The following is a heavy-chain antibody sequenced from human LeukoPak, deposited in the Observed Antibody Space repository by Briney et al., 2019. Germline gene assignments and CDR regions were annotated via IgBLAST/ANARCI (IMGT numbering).Heavy chain of an antibody. D-gene: IGHD3-10*01. CDR3: AREALLWFGERYFDY. Sequence: GGSLRLSCAASGFTFSSYGMHWVRQAPGKGLEWVAVIWYDGSNKYYADSVKGRFTISRDNSKNTLYLQMNSLRAEDTAVYYCAREALLWFGERYFDYWGQGTLVTVSS. V-gene: IGHV3-33*01. J-gene: IGHJ4*02. CDR1: GFTFSSYG. CDR2: IWYDGSNK.